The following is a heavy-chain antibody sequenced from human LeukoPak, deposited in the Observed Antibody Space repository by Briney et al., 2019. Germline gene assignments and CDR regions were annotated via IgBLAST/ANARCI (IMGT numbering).Heavy chain of an antibody. V-gene: IGHV3-21*01. J-gene: IGHJ4*02. Sequence: GGSLRLSCAASGFTFSSYSMNWVRQAPGKGLEWVSSISSSSYIYYADSVKGRFTISRDNAKNSLYLQMNSLRAEDTAVYYCASQKGIATAGRFDCWGQGTLVTVSS. D-gene: IGHD6-13*01. CDR2: ISSSSYI. CDR3: ASQKGIATAGRFDC. CDR1: GFTFSSYS.